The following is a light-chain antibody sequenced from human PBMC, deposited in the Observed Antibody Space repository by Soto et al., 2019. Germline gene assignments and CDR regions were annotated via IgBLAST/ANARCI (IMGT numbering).Light chain of an antibody. Sequence: QSVLTQPPSVSGAPGQRVTISCADSGSNIGAGYDVHWYQQLPGTAPKLLIYGNSNRPSGVPDRFSGSKSGTSASLAITGLQAEDEAEYYCQSYDSGLSGYVFGTGTKLTVL. J-gene: IGLJ1*01. CDR1: GSNIGAGYD. V-gene: IGLV1-40*01. CDR2: GNS. CDR3: QSYDSGLSGYV.